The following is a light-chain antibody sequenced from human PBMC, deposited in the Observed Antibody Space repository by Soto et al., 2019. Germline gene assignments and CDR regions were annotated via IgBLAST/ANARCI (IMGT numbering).Light chain of an antibody. CDR2: EVS. CDR3: SSYAGSARIL. V-gene: IGLV2-8*01. J-gene: IGLJ2*01. CDR1: SSDVGGYNY. Sequence: QSALTQPPSASGSPGQSVTISCTGTSSDVGGYNYVSWYQQHPDKAHTLIIYEVSKRPSGVPDRFSGSKSGNTASLTVSGLQADDEADYYCSSYAGSARILFGGGTKLTVL.